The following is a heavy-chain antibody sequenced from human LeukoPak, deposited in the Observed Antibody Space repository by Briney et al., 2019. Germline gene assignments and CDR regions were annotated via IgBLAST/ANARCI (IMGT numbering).Heavy chain of an antibody. CDR1: GGTFSSYA. D-gene: IGHD3-22*01. J-gene: IGHJ3*02. Sequence: SVKVSCKASGGTFSSYAISWVRQAPGQGLEWMGRIIPIFGIANYAQKFQGRVTITADKSTSTAYMELSSLRSEDTAVYCCARGNLRRITMIVVADAFDIWGQGTMVTVSS. V-gene: IGHV1-69*04. CDR3: ARGNLRRITMIVVADAFDI. CDR2: IIPIFGIA.